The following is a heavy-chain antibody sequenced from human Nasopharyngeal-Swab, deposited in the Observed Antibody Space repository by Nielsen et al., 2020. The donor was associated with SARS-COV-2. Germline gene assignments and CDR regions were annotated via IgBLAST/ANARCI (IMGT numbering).Heavy chain of an antibody. J-gene: IGHJ2*01. CDR2: INHSGST. CDR1: GGSFSGYC. V-gene: IGHV4-34*01. D-gene: IGHD6-13*01. Sequence: SETLSLTCAVYGGSFSGYCWSWIRQPPGKGLEWIGEINHSGSTNYNPSLKSRVTISVDTSKNQFSLKLSSVTAADTAVYYCARGRYSSSWYGLIWYFDLWGRGTLVTVSS. CDR3: ARGRYSSSWYGLIWYFDL.